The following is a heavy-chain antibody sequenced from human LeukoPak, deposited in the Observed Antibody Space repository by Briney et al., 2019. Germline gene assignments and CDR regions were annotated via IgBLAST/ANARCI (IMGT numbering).Heavy chain of an antibody. Sequence: SETLSLTCSVSGGSISDFYWSWIWQPAGKGLEWIGRIYSSGNTNYNPPLKSRVTVSLDASKNQFSLKLGSMTAADTAVYCCARNSGDYGGRETLVTVSS. V-gene: IGHV4-4*07. CDR3: ARNSGDY. D-gene: IGHD4-23*01. J-gene: IGHJ4*02. CDR2: IYSSGNT. CDR1: GGSISDFY.